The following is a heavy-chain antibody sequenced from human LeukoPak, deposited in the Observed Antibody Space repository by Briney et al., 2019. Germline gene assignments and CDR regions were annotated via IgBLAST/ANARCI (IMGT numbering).Heavy chain of an antibody. CDR3: ARRGRWLQTPFDY. CDR2: INHSGST. Sequence: SETLSLTCAVYGGSFSDYYWSWIRQPPGKGLEWIGEINHSGSTNYNPSLKSRVTISVDTSKNQFSLKLSSVTAADTAVYYCARRGRWLQTPFDYWGQGTLVTVSS. D-gene: IGHD5-24*01. V-gene: IGHV4-34*01. J-gene: IGHJ4*02. CDR1: GGSFSDYY.